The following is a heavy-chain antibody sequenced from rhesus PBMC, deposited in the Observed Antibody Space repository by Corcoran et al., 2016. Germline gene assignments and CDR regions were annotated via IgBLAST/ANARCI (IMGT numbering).Heavy chain of an antibody. Sequence: QLQLQESGPGLVKPSENLSLPCGVSGGPISSHYWTGIRQPPGKGLDRNGRSSGGDGSTDYNPSLRGRVTISTDTSKNEFSLKLTSVTAADTAVYYCATYSGTYYWGRYYGLDSWGQGVVVTISS. J-gene: IGHJ6*01. D-gene: IGHD3-16*01. CDR1: GGPISSHY. CDR3: ATYSGTYYWGRYYGLDS. CDR2: SSGGDGST. V-gene: IGHV4-173*01.